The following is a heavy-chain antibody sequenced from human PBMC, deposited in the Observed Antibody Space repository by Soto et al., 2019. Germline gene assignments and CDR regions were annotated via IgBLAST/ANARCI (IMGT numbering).Heavy chain of an antibody. CDR2: IYYSGST. Sequence: SETLSLTCTVSGGSISSSSYYWGWIRQPPGKGLEWIGSIYYSGSTYYNPSLKSRVTISVDTSKNQFSLKLSSVTAADTAVYYCARHGGSSWYFDYWGQGTLVTVSS. CDR3: ARHGGSSWYFDY. D-gene: IGHD6-13*01. CDR1: GGSISSSSYY. J-gene: IGHJ4*02. V-gene: IGHV4-39*01.